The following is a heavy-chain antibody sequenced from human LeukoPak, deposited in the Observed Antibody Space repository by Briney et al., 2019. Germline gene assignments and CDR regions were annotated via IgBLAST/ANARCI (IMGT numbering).Heavy chain of an antibody. CDR3: VRWRVGGTDRWFDP. Sequence: GGSLRLSCAASGFTLSNYWMHWVRQAPGKGLVWVSRINSDGSITTYADSVKGRFTISRDNAKNTLYLQMNSLRPEDTAVYYCVRWRVGGTDRWFDPWGQGTLVTVSS. V-gene: IGHV3-74*01. D-gene: IGHD4-23*01. CDR1: GFTLSNYW. J-gene: IGHJ5*02. CDR2: INSDGSIT.